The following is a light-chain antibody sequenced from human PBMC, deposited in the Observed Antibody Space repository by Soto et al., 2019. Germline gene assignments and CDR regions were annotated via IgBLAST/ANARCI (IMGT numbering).Light chain of an antibody. CDR1: QSVSSSY. Sequence: EIVLTQSPGTLSLSPGERATLSCRASQSVSSSYLAWYQQKPGXAPXLLIYGASSRATGIPDRFSGSGSGTGFTLTITRMEPEDFAMYYCQRYDSLRTFGQGTKVDI. CDR2: GAS. V-gene: IGKV3-20*01. J-gene: IGKJ1*01. CDR3: QRYDSLRT.